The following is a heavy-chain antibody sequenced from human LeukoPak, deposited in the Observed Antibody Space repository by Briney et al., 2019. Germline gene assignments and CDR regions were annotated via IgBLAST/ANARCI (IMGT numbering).Heavy chain of an antibody. Sequence: GGSLRLSCVASGFTFSAYGMHWVRQAPGKGLEYVSAINTNGGSTYYANSVKGRFTISRDSSKNTVYLQMNSLRAEDTAMYYCARGDDYGGAWYYFDCWGQGTLVTVSS. CDR3: ARGDDYGGAWYYFDC. CDR2: INTNGGST. CDR1: GFTFSAYG. V-gene: IGHV3-64*01. D-gene: IGHD4-23*01. J-gene: IGHJ4*02.